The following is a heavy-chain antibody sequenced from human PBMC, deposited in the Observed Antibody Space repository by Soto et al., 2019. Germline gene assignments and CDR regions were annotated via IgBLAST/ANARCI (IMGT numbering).Heavy chain of an antibody. J-gene: IGHJ6*02. Sequence: SETLSLTCTVSGGSVSSGSYYWSWIRQPPGKGLEWIGYIYYSGSTNYNPSLKSRVTISVDTSKTQFSLKLSSVTAADTAVYYCARDVRETNPLAARISPYYYYGMDVWGQGTTVTVSS. D-gene: IGHD6-6*01. CDR2: IYYSGST. CDR3: ARDVRETNPLAARISPYYYYGMDV. V-gene: IGHV4-61*01. CDR1: GGSVSSGSYY.